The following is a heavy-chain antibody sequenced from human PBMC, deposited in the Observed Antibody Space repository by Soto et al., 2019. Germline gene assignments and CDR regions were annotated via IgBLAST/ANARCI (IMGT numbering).Heavy chain of an antibody. CDR2: IYYSGST. J-gene: IGHJ6*02. D-gene: IGHD3-9*01. Sequence: SETLSLTCTLAGGSITSRSYYWGWIRHPPGKGLEWIGTIYYSGSTYYNPSLKSRVTISVDTSKNQFSLNLSSVTAADTAVYYCARGDYDILTGYGNYYYGMDVWGQGTTVT. CDR3: ARGDYDILTGYGNYYYGMDV. V-gene: IGHV4-39*01. CDR1: GGSITSRSYY.